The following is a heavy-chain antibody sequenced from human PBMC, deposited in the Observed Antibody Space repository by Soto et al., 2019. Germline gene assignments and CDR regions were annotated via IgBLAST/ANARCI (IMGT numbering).Heavy chain of an antibody. D-gene: IGHD3-16*01. J-gene: IGHJ4*02. V-gene: IGHV3-15*01. Sequence: EVQLVESGGGLVKPGGSLRLSCAASGFTFSNAWMSWVRQAPGKGLEWVGRIKSKTDGGTTDYAAPVKGRFTISRDDSKNTLYLQMNSLKTEDTAVYYCTTRVITFGGVSAWDYWGQGTLVIVSS. CDR1: GFTFSNAW. CDR3: TTRVITFGGVSAWDY. CDR2: IKSKTDGGTT.